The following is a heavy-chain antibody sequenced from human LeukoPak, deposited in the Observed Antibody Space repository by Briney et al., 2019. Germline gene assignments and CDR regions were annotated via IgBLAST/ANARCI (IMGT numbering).Heavy chain of an antibody. V-gene: IGHV3-23*01. Sequence: GGSVSLLCAASGFTFRNYAMRWVGQAPGKGLEWVSSIGGSGTDTYYGLSVKDRFTIFRDNPKNTVSLQMNSLRVDDTAVYYCSIVGLDRGWFDPWGQGTLVTVFS. CDR2: IGGSGTDT. J-gene: IGHJ5*02. CDR3: SIVGLDRGWFDP. CDR1: GFTFRNYA. D-gene: IGHD1-1*01.